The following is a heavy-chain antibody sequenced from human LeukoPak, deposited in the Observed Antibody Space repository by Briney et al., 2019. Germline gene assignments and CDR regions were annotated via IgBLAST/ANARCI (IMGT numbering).Heavy chain of an antibody. V-gene: IGHV4-30-4*01. Sequence: SETLSLTCTVSGGSISSGDYYWSWIRQPPGKGLEWIGYIYYSGSTYYNPSLKSRVTISVDTSKNQFSLKLSSVTVANTAVYYCASSYGDYRSSTDHWGQGTLVTVSS. CDR2: IYYSGST. D-gene: IGHD4-17*01. CDR3: ASSYGDYRSSTDH. CDR1: GGSISSGDYY. J-gene: IGHJ4*02.